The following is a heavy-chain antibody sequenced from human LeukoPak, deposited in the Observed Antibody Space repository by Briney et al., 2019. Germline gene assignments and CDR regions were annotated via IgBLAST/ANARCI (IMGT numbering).Heavy chain of an antibody. CDR2: IYISGST. D-gene: IGHD3-16*01. V-gene: IGHV4-4*07. J-gene: IGHJ4*02. CDR1: GGSISGYY. CDR3: SSQMGAFDS. Sequence: SETLSLTCTVSGGSISGYYWNWIRQPAGKGLEWIGRIYISGSTNYNPSLKSRVTMSIDTSKNQFSLKLSSVTAADTAVYYCSSQMGAFDSWGQGTLVTVSS.